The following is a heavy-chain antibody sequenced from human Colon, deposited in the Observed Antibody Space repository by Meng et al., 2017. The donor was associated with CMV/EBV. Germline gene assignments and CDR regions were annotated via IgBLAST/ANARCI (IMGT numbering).Heavy chain of an antibody. J-gene: IGHJ4*02. V-gene: IGHV1-69*12. CDR2: IITISGTT. Sequence: QVKLEQSGAGVQKPGSSVKVSCKASKGTFTSYPISWVRQGPGQGFEWVGGIITISGTTDYAQKFQGRVTITADESTSTAYMKLSNLRSKDTAIYYCARVICGGDCYLDYWGRGTLVTVSS. CDR3: ARVICGGDCYLDY. D-gene: IGHD2-21*02. CDR1: KGTFTSYP.